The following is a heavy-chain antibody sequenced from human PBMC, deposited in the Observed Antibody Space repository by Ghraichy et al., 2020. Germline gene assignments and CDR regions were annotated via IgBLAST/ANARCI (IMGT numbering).Heavy chain of an antibody. Sequence: GGSLRLSCAASGFTVYSNYMTWVRQAPGKGLECVSVTYSAGGTYYAESVKGRFSSSRDVSKNTMYLQMDSLRAEDTAVYYCARAPGIIGSTSQEDYGMDVWGQVTRVTVSS. CDR1: GFTVYSNY. D-gene: IGHD1-7*01. CDR2: TYSAGGT. V-gene: IGHV3-66*01. CDR3: ARAPGIIGSTSQEDYGMDV. J-gene: IGHJ6*02.